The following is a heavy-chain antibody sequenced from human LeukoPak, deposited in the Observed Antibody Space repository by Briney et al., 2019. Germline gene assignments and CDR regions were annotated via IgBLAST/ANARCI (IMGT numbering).Heavy chain of an antibody. D-gene: IGHD3-10*01. J-gene: IGHJ6*03. Sequence: PSETLSLTCAVYGGSFSGYYWSWIRQPPGKGLEWIGEINHSGSTNYNPSLKSRVTISVDTSKNQFSLKLSSVTAADTAVYYCAPLMVRNYYYYMDVWGKGTTVTVSS. CDR2: INHSGST. V-gene: IGHV4-34*01. CDR3: APLMVRNYYYYMDV. CDR1: GGSFSGYY.